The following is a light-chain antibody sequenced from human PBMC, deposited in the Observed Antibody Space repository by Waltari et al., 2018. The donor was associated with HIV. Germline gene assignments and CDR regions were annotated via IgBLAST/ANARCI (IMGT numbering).Light chain of an antibody. CDR1: QSVLYSSNNKNY. J-gene: IGKJ2*01. CDR2: LAS. Sequence: DIVMTQAADSMAVSMVARATPNCKASQSVLYSSNNKNYLAWYQQKPGQPPKLLIYLASTRESGVPDRFSGSGSGTDFTLTISSLQAEDVAVYYCQQYYSTSYTFGQGTKLEIK. CDR3: QQYYSTSYT. V-gene: IGKV4-1*01.